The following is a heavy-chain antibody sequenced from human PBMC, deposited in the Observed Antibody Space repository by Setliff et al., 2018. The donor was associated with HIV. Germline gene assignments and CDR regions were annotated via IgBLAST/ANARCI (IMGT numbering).Heavy chain of an antibody. CDR3: MIAVAADAFDI. V-gene: IGHV4-39*01. J-gene: IGHJ3*02. Sequence: SETLSLTCTVSGGSISSSSYYWGWIRQPPGKGLEWIGSIYYSGSTYYNPSLKSRVTISVDTSKNQFSLKLSSVTAADTAVYYCMIAVAADAFDIWGQGTMVTVS. D-gene: IGHD6-19*01. CDR1: GGSISSSSYY. CDR2: IYYSGST.